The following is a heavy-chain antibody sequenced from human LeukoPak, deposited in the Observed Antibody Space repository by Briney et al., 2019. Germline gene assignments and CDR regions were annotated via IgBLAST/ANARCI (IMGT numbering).Heavy chain of an antibody. CDR3: ARQDEDSSGYYYGMVD. V-gene: IGHV4-31*11. D-gene: IGHD3-22*01. Sequence: ASETLSLTCAVSGGSISSGGYYWSWIRQHPGKGLEWIGYIYYSGSTYYNPSLKSRVTISVDTSKNQFSLKLSSVTAADTAVYYCARQDEDSSGYYYGMVDWGQGTLVTVPS. CDR1: GGSISSGGYY. J-gene: IGHJ4*02. CDR2: IYYSGST.